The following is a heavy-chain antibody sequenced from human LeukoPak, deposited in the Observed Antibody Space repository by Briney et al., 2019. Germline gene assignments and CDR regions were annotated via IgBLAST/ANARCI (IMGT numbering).Heavy chain of an antibody. V-gene: IGHV3-11*04. J-gene: IGHJ4*02. CDR3: ATKGGFAD. CDR1: GFTVSSDY. D-gene: IGHD5-12*01. Sequence: GGSLRLSCAASGFTVSSDYMSWVRQAPGKGLEWISYISSTGSAIFYADSVKGRFTISRDNAKNSLYLQMNSLRAEDTAFYYCATKGGFADWGQGTLVTVSS. CDR2: ISSTGSAI.